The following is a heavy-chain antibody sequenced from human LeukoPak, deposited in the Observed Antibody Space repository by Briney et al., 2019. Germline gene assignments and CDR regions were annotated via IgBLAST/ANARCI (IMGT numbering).Heavy chain of an antibody. Sequence: GASVKVSCKASGGTFSSYAISWVRQAPGQGLEWMGGIIPIFGTANYAQKFQGRVTITADESTSTAYMELSSLRSEDTAVHYCAGRGYSYGYLDYMDVWGKGTTVTISS. V-gene: IGHV1-69*13. CDR2: IIPIFGTA. CDR3: AGRGYSYGYLDYMDV. D-gene: IGHD5-18*01. J-gene: IGHJ6*03. CDR1: GGTFSSYA.